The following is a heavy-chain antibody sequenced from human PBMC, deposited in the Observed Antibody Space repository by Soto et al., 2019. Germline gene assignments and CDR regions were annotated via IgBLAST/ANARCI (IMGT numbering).Heavy chain of an antibody. CDR2: TYYRSKWYN. Sequence: PSQTLSLTCAISGDSVSSNSAAWNWIRQSPSRGLEWLGRTYYRSKWYNDYAVSVKSRITINPDTSKNQFSLQLNSVTPEDTAVYYCARVIAVAGTGNYYYYYGRDFGGQGTTDPVSS. J-gene: IGHJ6*02. CDR3: ARVIAVAGTGNYYYYYGRDF. CDR1: GDSVSSNSAA. V-gene: IGHV6-1*01. D-gene: IGHD6-19*01.